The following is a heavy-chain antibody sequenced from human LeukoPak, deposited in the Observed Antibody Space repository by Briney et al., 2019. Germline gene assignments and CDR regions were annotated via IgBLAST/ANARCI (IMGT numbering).Heavy chain of an antibody. D-gene: IGHD3-10*01. CDR1: GFTFSSYS. J-gene: IGHJ4*02. Sequence: GGSLRLSCAASGFTFSSYSMNWVRQAPGKGLEWVSSISTSSDYIYYTDSVKGRFTISRDNAKNSLYLQLNSLRAEDTAVYYCARVTGYYFDSWGQGTLVTVSS. CDR3: ARVTGYYFDS. CDR2: ISTSSDYI. V-gene: IGHV3-21*01.